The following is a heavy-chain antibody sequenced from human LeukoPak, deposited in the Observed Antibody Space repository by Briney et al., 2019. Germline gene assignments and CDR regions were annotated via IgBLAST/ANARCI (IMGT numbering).Heavy chain of an antibody. V-gene: IGHV4-61*02. CDR1: GGSISSGSYY. CDR3: ARDSRAGIAAAEDKDAFDI. J-gene: IGHJ3*02. Sequence: PSETSSLTCTVSGGSISSGSYYWSWIRQPAGKGLEWIGRSYTSGSTNYNPSLKSRVTISVDTSKNQFSLKLSSVTAADTAVYYCARDSRAGIAAAEDKDAFDIWGQGTMVTVSS. CDR2: SYTSGST. D-gene: IGHD6-13*01.